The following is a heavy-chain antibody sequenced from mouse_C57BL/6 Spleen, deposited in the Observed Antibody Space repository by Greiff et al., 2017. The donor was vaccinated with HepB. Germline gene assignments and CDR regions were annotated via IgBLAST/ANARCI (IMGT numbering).Heavy chain of an antibody. V-gene: IGHV1-82*01. J-gene: IGHJ4*01. CDR3: ARGNSYAMDY. D-gene: IGHD2-1*01. CDR1: GYAFSSSW. CDR2: IYPGDGDT. Sequence: VQLQQSGPELVKPGASVKISCKASGYAFSSSWMNWVKQRPGKGLEWIGRIYPGDGDTNYNGKFKGKATLTADKCSRTAYMKLSSLTSEDSAVYFCARGNSYAMDYWGQGTSVTVSS.